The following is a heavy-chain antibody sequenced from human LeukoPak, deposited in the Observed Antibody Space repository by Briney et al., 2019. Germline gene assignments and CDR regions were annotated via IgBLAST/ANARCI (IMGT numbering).Heavy chain of an antibody. CDR3: AVGSDYFDY. CDR1: GFTFSSYS. V-gene: IGHV3-21*01. J-gene: IGHJ4*02. D-gene: IGHD3-10*01. Sequence: GGSLRLSCAASGFTFSSYSMHWVRQAPGKGLEWVSSITASSSYIDYADSVKGRFTISRDNAKKSLYLQMNSLRAEDTAVYYCAVGSDYFDYWGQGTLVTVSS. CDR2: ITASSSYI.